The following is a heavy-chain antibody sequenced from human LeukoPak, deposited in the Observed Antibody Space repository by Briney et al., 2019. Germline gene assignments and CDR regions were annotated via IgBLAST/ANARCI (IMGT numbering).Heavy chain of an antibody. J-gene: IGHJ4*02. CDR1: GGSISSGGYY. Sequence: SETLSLTCTVSGGSISSGGYYWSWIRQHPGKGLEWIGYIYYSGSTYYNPSLKSRVTISVDTSKNQFSLKLRSVTAADTAVYYCARGYYDSSGYYSFDYWGQGTLVTVSS. D-gene: IGHD3-22*01. CDR2: IYYSGST. V-gene: IGHV4-31*03. CDR3: ARGYYDSSGYYSFDY.